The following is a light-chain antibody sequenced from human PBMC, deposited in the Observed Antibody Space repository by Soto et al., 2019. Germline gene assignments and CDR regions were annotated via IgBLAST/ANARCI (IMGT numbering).Light chain of an antibody. J-gene: IGLJ1*01. CDR1: SSDVGGYNY. CDR3: CSYAGSSLYV. Sequence: QSALTQPASVSGSPGQSITISCTGTSSDVGGYNYVSWYQQHPGKAPKLMIYEVSNRPSGVSNRFSGSKSGNTASLTISGLQAEDEADYYCCSYAGSSLYVFGTGTKVTVL. V-gene: IGLV2-14*01. CDR2: EVS.